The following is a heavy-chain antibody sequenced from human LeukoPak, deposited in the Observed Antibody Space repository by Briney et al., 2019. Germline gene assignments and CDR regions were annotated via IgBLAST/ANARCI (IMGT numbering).Heavy chain of an antibody. Sequence: SETLSLTCAVYGGSFSVYHWSWIRQPPGKGLEWIGEINHSGSTNYIPSLKSRVTISIDTSKNQFSLKLSSVAAADTAVYYCARMSPRLRRLTVTTSKGFDYWGQGTLVTVSS. J-gene: IGHJ4*02. V-gene: IGHV4-34*01. CDR2: INHSGST. CDR1: GGSFSVYH. D-gene: IGHD4-17*01. CDR3: ARMSPRLRRLTVTTSKGFDY.